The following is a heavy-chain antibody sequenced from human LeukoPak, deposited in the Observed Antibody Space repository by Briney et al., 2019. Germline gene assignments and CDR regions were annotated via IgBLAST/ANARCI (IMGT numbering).Heavy chain of an antibody. Sequence: SGTLSLTCAVSGGSISISSSNWWSWVRQPPGKGLEWIGEIFHSGSTNYNPSLKSRVTISVDKSKNQFSLKLSSLTAADTAVYYCARGARAGYNLEPFDYWGQGTLVTVSS. CDR1: GGSISISSSNW. V-gene: IGHV4-4*02. CDR2: IFHSGST. J-gene: IGHJ4*02. CDR3: ARGARAGYNLEPFDY. D-gene: IGHD5-24*01.